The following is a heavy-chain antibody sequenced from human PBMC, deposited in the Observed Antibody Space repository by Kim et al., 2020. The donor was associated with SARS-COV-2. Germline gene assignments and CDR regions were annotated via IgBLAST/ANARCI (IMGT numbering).Heavy chain of an antibody. CDR1: GDSIISSNYY. Sequence: SETLSLTCTVSGDSIISSNYYWGWIRQPPGKGLEWIGTIYYSGSTYYNPSLKSRVTMSVDTSKNQFSLKLSSVTAADTAVYFCARDYNFNTNFDLWVQGT. V-gene: IGHV4-39*07. J-gene: IGHJ4*02. D-gene: IGHD3-3*01. CDR2: IYYSGST. CDR3: ARDYNFNTNFDL.